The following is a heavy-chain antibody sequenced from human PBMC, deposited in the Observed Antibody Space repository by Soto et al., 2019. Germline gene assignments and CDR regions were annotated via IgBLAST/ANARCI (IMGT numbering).Heavy chain of an antibody. CDR2: IYYSGST. CDR1: GGSVSSGSYY. V-gene: IGHV4-61*01. D-gene: IGHD6-19*01. J-gene: IGHJ6*02. CDR3: AREEVAGILNYYYYYGMDV. Sequence: SETPSLTCTVSGGSVSSGSYYWSWIRQPPGKGLEWIGYIYYSGSTNYNPSLKSRVTISVDTSKNQFSLKLSSVTAADTAVYYCAREEVAGILNYYYYYGMDVGGQGTTVNVFS.